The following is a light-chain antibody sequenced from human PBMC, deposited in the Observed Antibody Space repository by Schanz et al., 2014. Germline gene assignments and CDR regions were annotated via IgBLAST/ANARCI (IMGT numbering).Light chain of an antibody. J-gene: IGKJ1*01. Sequence: EVVLTQSPGTLSLSPGERATLSCRASQSVSNSYLAWYQQKPGQAPRLLIYGASSRATGIPDRFSGSGSGTDFTLTISSLEPEDSAVYYCHQYGRSSWTFGQGTKVEVK. CDR1: QSVSNSY. V-gene: IGKV3-20*01. CDR2: GAS. CDR3: HQYGRSSWT.